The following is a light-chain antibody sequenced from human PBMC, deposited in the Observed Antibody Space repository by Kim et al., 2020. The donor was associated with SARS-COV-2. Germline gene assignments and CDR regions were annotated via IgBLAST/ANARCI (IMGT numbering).Light chain of an antibody. V-gene: IGKV1-39*01. J-gene: IGKJ4*01. CDR2: AAS. CDR3: QQSYSTLELT. Sequence: DIQMTQSPSSLSASVGDRVTITCRASKSISSYLNWYQQKPGKAPKLLIYAASSLQSGVPSRFSGSGSGTDFTLTISSLQPEDFATYYCQQSYSTLELTFGGGTKVDIK. CDR1: KSISSY.